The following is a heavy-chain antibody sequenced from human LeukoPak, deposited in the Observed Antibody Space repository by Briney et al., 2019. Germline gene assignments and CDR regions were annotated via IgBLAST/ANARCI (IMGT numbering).Heavy chain of an antibody. CDR2: ISYDGNNK. CDR1: GFTFSSYW. V-gene: IGHV3-30*18. CDR3: AKGGEASSWYKRLKLYFDY. Sequence: GGSLRLSCAASGFTFSSYWMSWVRQAPGKGLEWVADISYDGNNKYYADSVKGRFTISRDNSKNTLFLQMNSLRAEDTAVYYCAKGGEASSWYKRLKLYFDYWGQGTLVTVSS. J-gene: IGHJ4*02. D-gene: IGHD6-13*01.